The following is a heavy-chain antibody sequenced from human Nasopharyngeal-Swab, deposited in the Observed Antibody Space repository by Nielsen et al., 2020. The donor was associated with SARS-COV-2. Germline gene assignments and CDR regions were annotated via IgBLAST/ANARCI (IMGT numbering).Heavy chain of an antibody. CDR2: INAGNGNT. V-gene: IGHV1-3*01. J-gene: IGHJ4*02. CDR3: ARVHCGGDCYSPFDY. Sequence: ASVKVSCKASGYTFTSYAMHWVRQAPGQRLEWMGWINAGNGNTKYSQKFQGRVTITRDTSASTAYMELSSLRSEDTAVYYCARVHCGGDCYSPFDYWGQGTLVTVSS. CDR1: GYTFTSYA. D-gene: IGHD2-21*02.